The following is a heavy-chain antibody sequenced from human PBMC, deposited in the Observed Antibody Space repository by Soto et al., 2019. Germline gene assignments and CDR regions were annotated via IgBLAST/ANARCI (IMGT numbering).Heavy chain of an antibody. J-gene: IGHJ4*02. CDR3: AKDQGSSWYEIDY. Sequence: GGSLRLSCAASGFTFSNYAVAGVRQAPGKGLEWVSTISGSGGSTYYADSVKGRFTISRDNSKNTLYLQMNSLRAEDTAVYYSAKDQGSSWYEIDYWGQGTLVTVSS. D-gene: IGHD6-13*01. V-gene: IGHV3-23*01. CDR2: ISGSGGST. CDR1: GFTFSNYA.